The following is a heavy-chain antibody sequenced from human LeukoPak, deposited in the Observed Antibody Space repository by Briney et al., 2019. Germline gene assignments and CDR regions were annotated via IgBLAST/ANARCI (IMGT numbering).Heavy chain of an antibody. CDR3: ARWLPKNYYFDY. J-gene: IGHJ4*02. Sequence: GGSLRLSCAASGFTVSSNYMSWVRQAPGKGLEWVSVIYSGGSTYYADSVKGRFTISRDNSKNTLYLQMNSLRAEDTAAYYCARWLPKNYYFDYWGQGTLVTVSS. CDR2: IYSGGST. D-gene: IGHD6-19*01. V-gene: IGHV3-66*01. CDR1: GFTVSSNY.